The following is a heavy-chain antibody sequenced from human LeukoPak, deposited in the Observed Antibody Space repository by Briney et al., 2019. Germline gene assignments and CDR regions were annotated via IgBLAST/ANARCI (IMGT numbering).Heavy chain of an antibody. CDR1: GGSISSGGYS. D-gene: IGHD3-22*01. Sequence: SETLSLTCAVSGGSISSGGYSWNWIRQPPGKGLEWIGYIYQRGSTYYNPSLKGRVTISVDTSKNQFSLKLSSVTAADTAVYYCARERDSSGYYYGEPDYWGQGTLVTVSS. J-gene: IGHJ4*02. V-gene: IGHV4-30-2*05. CDR3: ARERDSSGYYYGEPDY. CDR2: IYQRGST.